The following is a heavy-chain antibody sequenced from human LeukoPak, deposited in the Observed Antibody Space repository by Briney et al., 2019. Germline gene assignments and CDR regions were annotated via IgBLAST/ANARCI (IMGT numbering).Heavy chain of an antibody. Sequence: SGGSLRLSCAASGFTFSNAWMSWVRQAPGKGLEWVGRIKSKTDGGATDYAAPVKGRFTISRDDSKNTLYLQMNSLKTEDTAVYYCAREERGLLAAAGPLDYWGQGTLVTVSS. V-gene: IGHV3-15*01. D-gene: IGHD6-13*01. CDR1: GFTFSNAW. CDR3: AREERGLLAAAGPLDY. J-gene: IGHJ4*02. CDR2: IKSKTDGGAT.